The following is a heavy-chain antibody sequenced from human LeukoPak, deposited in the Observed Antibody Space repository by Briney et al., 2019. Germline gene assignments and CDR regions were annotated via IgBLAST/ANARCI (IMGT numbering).Heavy chain of an antibody. CDR3: VKAQYDFWSGLDY. CDR1: GFIFSSYE. V-gene: IGHV3-64D*09. Sequence: GRSLRLSCAASGFIFSSYEMNWGRQAPGKGLEYVSAISGNGGSTYYADSVKGRFTISRDNSKNTLYLQMSSLRTEDTAIYYCVKAQYDFWSGLDYWGQGTLVTVSS. CDR2: ISGNGGST. J-gene: IGHJ4*02. D-gene: IGHD3-3*01.